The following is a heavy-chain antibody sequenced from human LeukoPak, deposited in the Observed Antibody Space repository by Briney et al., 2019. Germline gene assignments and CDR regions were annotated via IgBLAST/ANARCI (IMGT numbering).Heavy chain of an antibody. J-gene: IGHJ6*02. CDR2: LYSGGST. CDR1: GRTVSSNY. V-gene: IGHV3-53*01. D-gene: IGHD2-15*01. CDR3: AKDVLGGGSFEYGMDV. Sequence: GGSLRLSCAASGRTVSSNYMSWVRQAPGKGLEWVSVLYSGGSTYYADSVKGRFTISRDNSKNTLYLQMNSLRVEDTAVYYCAKDVLGGGSFEYGMDVWGQGTTVTVSS.